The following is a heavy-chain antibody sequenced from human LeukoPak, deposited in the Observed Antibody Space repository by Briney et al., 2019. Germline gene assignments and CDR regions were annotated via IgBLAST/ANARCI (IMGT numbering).Heavy chain of an antibody. CDR2: ISSSSSYI. Sequence: GGSLRLSCAASGFTFSSYEMNWVRQAPGKGLEWVSSISSSSSYIYYADSVKGRFTISRDNAKNSLYLQMNSLRAEDTAVYYCARDYYDSSGYPSSDYWGQGTLVTVSS. J-gene: IGHJ4*02. V-gene: IGHV3-21*01. CDR1: GFTFSSYE. D-gene: IGHD3-22*01. CDR3: ARDYYDSSGYPSSDY.